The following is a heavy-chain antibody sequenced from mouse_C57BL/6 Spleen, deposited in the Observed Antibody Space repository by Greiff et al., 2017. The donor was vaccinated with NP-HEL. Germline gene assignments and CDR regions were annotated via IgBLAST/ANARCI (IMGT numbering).Heavy chain of an antibody. CDR2: ISDGGSYN. D-gene: IGHD1-1*01. CDR3: SRVSVTTGSCFDY. Sequence: DVQLVESGGGLVKPGGSLKLSCAASGFTFSSYAMSWVRQTPEKRLEWVATISDGGSYNYYPDNVKGRFTIPRDNAKNNLYLQMGHLESEDTAMYYCSRVSVTTGSCFDYWGQGTTLTVSS. V-gene: IGHV5-4*01. CDR1: GFTFSSYA. J-gene: IGHJ2*01.